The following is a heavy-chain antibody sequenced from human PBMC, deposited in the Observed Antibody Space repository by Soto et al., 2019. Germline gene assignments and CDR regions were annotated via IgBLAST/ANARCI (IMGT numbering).Heavy chain of an antibody. Sequence: SETLSLTCPVSGGSISSSNWYWGWIRQPPGQGLEWIASIYSDGSTYYNPSLKSRVTISQDTTNNHFSLRLSSVTAADTAVYFCATRVMVPASYFDCWGQGTRVTVSS. CDR1: GGSISSSNWY. CDR2: IYSDGST. D-gene: IGHD2-15*01. J-gene: IGHJ4*02. CDR3: ATRVMVPASYFDC. V-gene: IGHV4-39*02.